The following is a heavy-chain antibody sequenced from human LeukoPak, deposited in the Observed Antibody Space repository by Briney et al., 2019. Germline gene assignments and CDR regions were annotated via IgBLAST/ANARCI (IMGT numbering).Heavy chain of an antibody. V-gene: IGHV1-2*02. CDR1: GYTFTSYD. D-gene: IGHD6-19*01. J-gene: IGHJ4*02. Sequence: ASVKVSCKASGYTFTSYDINWVRQAPGQGLEWMGWINPNSGGTNYAQKFQGRVTMTRDTSISTAYMELSRLRSDDTAVYYCARDGQWLVLAGPDYWGQGTLVTVSS. CDR3: ARDGQWLVLAGPDY. CDR2: INPNSGGT.